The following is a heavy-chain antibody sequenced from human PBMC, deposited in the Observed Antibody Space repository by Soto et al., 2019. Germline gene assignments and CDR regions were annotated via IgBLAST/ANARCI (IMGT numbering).Heavy chain of an antibody. D-gene: IGHD2-21*02. V-gene: IGHV4-39*01. CDR1: GGSISSGGYY. J-gene: IGHJ4*02. Sequence: SETLSLTCTVSGGSISSGGYYWSWIRQHPGKGLEWIGSIYYSASTNYSPSLKSRVTISVDTSKNQFSLNLSSVTAADTAVYYCARHLPYCGGDCYSLDYWGQGTLVTVSS. CDR3: ARHLPYCGGDCYSLDY. CDR2: IYYSAST.